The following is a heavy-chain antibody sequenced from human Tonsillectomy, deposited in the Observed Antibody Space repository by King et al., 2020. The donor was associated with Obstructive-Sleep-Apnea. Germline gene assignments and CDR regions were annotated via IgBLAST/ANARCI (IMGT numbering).Heavy chain of an antibody. J-gene: IGHJ4*02. Sequence: QLQESGPGLVKPSETLSLTCTVSGYSISSYYYWVWIRQPPGNGLEWMGTIYHSGSTYCNPSLQSRVTISVFTPNKQFSLKLSSVTAADTGVYYCARGTHDSSGYFDYWGQGTLVTVSS. CDR1: GYSISSYYY. D-gene: IGHD3-22*01. V-gene: IGHV4-38-2*02. CDR2: IYHSGST. CDR3: ARGTHDSSGYFDY.